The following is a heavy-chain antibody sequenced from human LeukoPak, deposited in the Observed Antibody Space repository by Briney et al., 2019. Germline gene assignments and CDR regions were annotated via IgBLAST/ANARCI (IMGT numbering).Heavy chain of an antibody. CDR2: KRHDGSNI. D-gene: IGHD2-2*01. J-gene: IGHJ4*02. CDR3: AKDHTRLIPAAIFFPPNFDY. CDR1: GFTFSNYA. V-gene: IGHV3-30*02. Sequence: LPGGSLRPSCAASGFTFSNYAMHWVRQAPGKGLEWVAFKRHDGSNIYYADSVKGRFTISRDNSKNTLYLQMNSLIAEDTAVYYCAKDHTRLIPAAIFFPPNFDYWGQGTLVTVSS.